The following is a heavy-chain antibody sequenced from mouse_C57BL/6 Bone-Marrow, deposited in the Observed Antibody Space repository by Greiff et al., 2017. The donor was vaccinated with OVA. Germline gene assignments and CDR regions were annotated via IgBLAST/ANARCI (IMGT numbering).Heavy chain of an antibody. CDR2: IRSKSNNYAT. Sequence: EVKLVESGGGLVQPKGSLKLSCAASGFSFNTYAMNWVRQAPGKGLEWVARIRSKSNNYATYYADSVKDRFTISRDDSESMLYLQMNNLKTEDTAMYYCVRKGLFPYWYFDVWGTGTTVTVSS. V-gene: IGHV10-1*01. CDR1: GFSFNTYA. CDR3: VRKGLFPYWYFDV. J-gene: IGHJ1*03.